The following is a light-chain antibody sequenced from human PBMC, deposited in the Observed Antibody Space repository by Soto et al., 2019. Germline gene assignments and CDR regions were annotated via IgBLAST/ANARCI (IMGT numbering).Light chain of an antibody. CDR1: SSDVGGYNY. CDR2: DVS. J-gene: IGLJ1*01. Sequence: QSVLAHPSPLSWSHGQSITLSCTCTSSDVGGYNYVSWYQHHPGKAPKLMIYDVSNRPSGVSNRFSGSKSGNTASLTISGLQPEDEADYYCCSYTTSNTRQIVFGTGTRSPS. V-gene: IGLV2-14*03. CDR3: CSYTTSNTRQIV.